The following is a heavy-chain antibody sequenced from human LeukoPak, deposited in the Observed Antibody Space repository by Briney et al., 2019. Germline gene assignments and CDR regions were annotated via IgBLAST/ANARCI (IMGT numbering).Heavy chain of an antibody. CDR2: IKSNTDGGTT. CDR1: GFIFSNVY. CDR3: TIDYRYNDY. J-gene: IGHJ4*02. Sequence: GGSLRLSCVASGFIFSNVYMSWVRQAPGQGLEWVGRIKSNTDGGTTDYAAPVKGRSTISRDDSKNTLYLQMNRLKTEDTGVYYCTIDYRYNDYWGQGTLVTVST. V-gene: IGHV3-15*01. D-gene: IGHD3-3*01.